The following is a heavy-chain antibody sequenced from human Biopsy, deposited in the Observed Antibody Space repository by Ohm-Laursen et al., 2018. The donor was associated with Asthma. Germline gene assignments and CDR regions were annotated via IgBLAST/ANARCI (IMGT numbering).Heavy chain of an antibody. CDR2: VIPIFGTA. Sequence: SVKVSCKASGGTFSSYAISWVRQAPGQGLEWMGGVIPIFGTANYAQKFQGRVTITADESTSTAYMELSSLRSEDTAVYYCQRGFNGDDCGYWGQGTLVTVSS. CDR3: QRGFNGDDCGY. D-gene: IGHD5-12*01. V-gene: IGHV1-69*13. CDR1: GGTFSSYA. J-gene: IGHJ4*02.